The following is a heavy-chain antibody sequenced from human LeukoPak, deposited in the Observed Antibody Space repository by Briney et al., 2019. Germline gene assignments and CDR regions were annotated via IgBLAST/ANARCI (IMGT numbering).Heavy chain of an antibody. CDR1: GDTVSSNSGV. Sequence: SQTLSLTCAVSGDTVSSNSGVWTWIRQSPSRGFEWLGRTFYRSKWYNHYAVSVKSRITINPDTSKNQFSLQLNSVTPEDTAVYYCAREAAAGWVDYWGQGTLVTVSS. CDR3: AREAAAGWVDY. D-gene: IGHD6-13*01. J-gene: IGHJ4*02. V-gene: IGHV6-1*01. CDR2: TFYRSKWYN.